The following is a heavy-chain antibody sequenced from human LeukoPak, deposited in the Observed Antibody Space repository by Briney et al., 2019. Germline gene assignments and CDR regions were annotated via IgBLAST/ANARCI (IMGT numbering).Heavy chain of an antibody. Sequence: ESGGSLRPSCAASGFTFSYYWMHWVRQAPGKGLVWVSRINSDGSSATYADSVKGRFTISRDNAKNTVFLQMNSLRAEDTAVYYCAREGGYDPFEYWGQGTQVTVSS. CDR1: GFTFSYYW. CDR3: AREGGYDPFEY. CDR2: INSDGSSA. V-gene: IGHV3-74*01. J-gene: IGHJ4*02. D-gene: IGHD5-12*01.